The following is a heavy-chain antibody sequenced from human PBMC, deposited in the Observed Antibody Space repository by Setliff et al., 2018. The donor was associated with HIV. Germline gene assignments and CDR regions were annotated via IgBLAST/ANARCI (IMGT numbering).Heavy chain of an antibody. Sequence: SVKVSCKASGGTFSSYVISWVRQAPGQGLEWMGGIIPIFGTATYAQKFQGRVTITADESTSTAYMELSSLRSDDTAVYYCARDFSGQQLVGGWFDPWGQGTLVTVSS. CDR3: ARDFSGQQLVGGWFDP. V-gene: IGHV1-69*13. J-gene: IGHJ5*02. D-gene: IGHD6-13*01. CDR1: GGTFSSYV. CDR2: IIPIFGTA.